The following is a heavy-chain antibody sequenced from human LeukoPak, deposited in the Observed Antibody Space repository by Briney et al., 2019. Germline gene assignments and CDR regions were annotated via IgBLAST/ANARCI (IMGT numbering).Heavy chain of an antibody. J-gene: IGHJ6*03. V-gene: IGHV3-30*03. CDR1: GFTFSSYG. Sequence: GGSLGLSCEASGFTFSSYGMHGVGQAPGKGLEGVAVIHYDGSNKYYADSVKGRFTISRDNSKNTLYLQMNSLRAEDTAVYYCARTTEGYCRSISCYGFDYYYYMDVWGKGTTVTISS. D-gene: IGHD2-2*01. CDR2: IHYDGSNK. CDR3: ARTTEGYCRSISCYGFDYYYYMDV.